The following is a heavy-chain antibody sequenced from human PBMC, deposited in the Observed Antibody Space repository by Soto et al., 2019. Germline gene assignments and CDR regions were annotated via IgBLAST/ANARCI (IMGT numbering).Heavy chain of an antibody. J-gene: IGHJ4*02. CDR1: GGTFSSYA. V-gene: IGHV1-69*06. CDR2: IIPIFGTA. Sequence: GASVKVSCKASGGTFSSYAISWVRQAPGQGLEWMGGIIPIFGTANYAQKFQGRVTITADKSTSTAYMELSSLRSEDTAVYYCASFDSSGYYRPFDYWGQGTLVTVSS. D-gene: IGHD3-22*01. CDR3: ASFDSSGYYRPFDY.